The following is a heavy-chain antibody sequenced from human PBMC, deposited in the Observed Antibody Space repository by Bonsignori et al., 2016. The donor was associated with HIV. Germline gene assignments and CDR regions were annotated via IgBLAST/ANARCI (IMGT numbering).Heavy chain of an antibody. V-gene: IGHV3-21*01. CDR3: ARDQNYYDSSGLDY. Sequence: WIRQPPGKGLEWVSSISSSSSYIYYADSVKGRFTISRDNAKNSLYLQMNSLRAEDTAVYYCARDQNYYDSSGLDYWGQGTLVTVSS. J-gene: IGHJ4*02. D-gene: IGHD3-22*01. CDR2: ISSSSSYI.